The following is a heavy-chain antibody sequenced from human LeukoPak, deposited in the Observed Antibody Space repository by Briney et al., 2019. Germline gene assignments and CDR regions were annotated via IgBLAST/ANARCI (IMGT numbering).Heavy chain of an antibody. CDR3: AKDSSGIVGAIRPYYFDY. CDR1: GFTFSNYG. D-gene: IGHD1-26*01. Sequence: GGSLRLSCVASGFTFSNYGMHWVRQAPGKGLEWVAFTRSDGSNKYYADSAKGRFTVSRDNSKNTLYLQMNSLRAEDTAVYYCAKDSSGIVGAIRPYYFDYWGQGTLVTVSS. J-gene: IGHJ4*02. V-gene: IGHV3-30*02. CDR2: TRSDGSNK.